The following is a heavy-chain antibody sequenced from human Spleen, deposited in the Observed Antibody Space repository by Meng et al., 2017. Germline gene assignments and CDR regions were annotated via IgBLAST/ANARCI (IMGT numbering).Heavy chain of an antibody. V-gene: IGHV1-46*01. CDR1: EFTFTTYL. D-gene: IGHD3-22*01. CDR2: FNPNGDVT. CDR3: AREMPMTCYFDQ. J-gene: IGHJ4*03. Sequence: QVQRVQSGAEVKKPGVSLTLSCETSEFTFTTYLMHWLRQAPGQGLQWMGLFNPNGDVTTYSPRFQGRITLTGDTSTSTLYMELSSLTSDDTAVYYCAREMPMTCYFDQWGQGTLVTVSS.